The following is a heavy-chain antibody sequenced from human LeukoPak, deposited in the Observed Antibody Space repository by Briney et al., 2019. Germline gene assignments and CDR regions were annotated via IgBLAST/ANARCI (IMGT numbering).Heavy chain of an antibody. Sequence: GGSLRLSCAASGFTFSGSAMHWVRQASGKGLEWVGRIRSKANSYATAYAASVKGRFTISRDDSKNTAYLQMNSLKTEDTAVYYCTRKIGYDFWSGYPVESYYFDYWGQGTLVTVSS. J-gene: IGHJ4*02. D-gene: IGHD3-3*01. V-gene: IGHV3-73*01. CDR2: IRSKANSYAT. CDR3: TRKIGYDFWSGYPVESYYFDY. CDR1: GFTFSGSA.